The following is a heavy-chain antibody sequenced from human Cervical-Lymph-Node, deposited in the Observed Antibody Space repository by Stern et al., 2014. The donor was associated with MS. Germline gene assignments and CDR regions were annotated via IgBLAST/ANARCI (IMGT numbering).Heavy chain of an antibody. D-gene: IGHD5-18*01. Sequence: VQLVQSGSELKKPGASVKVSCKASGYTLTNYPINWVRQAPGQGLEWMGWINTNTGNSTYAQDFTGRFVFSLDTAVSTAYLQISNLKAEDTAVYDCARDFVDTAMITRSDYLDCWGQGTLVTVSS. V-gene: IGHV7-4-1*02. CDR3: ARDFVDTAMITRSDYLDC. CDR1: GYTLTNYP. J-gene: IGHJ4*02. CDR2: INTNTGNS.